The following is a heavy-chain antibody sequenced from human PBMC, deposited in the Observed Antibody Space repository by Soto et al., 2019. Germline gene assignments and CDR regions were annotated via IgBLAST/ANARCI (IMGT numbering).Heavy chain of an antibody. V-gene: IGHV4-34*01. D-gene: IGHD2-2*01. J-gene: IGHJ6*02. CDR3: ARLYGYCIRNSCHGHYAMDV. Sequence: SETLSLTCAVYGGSISGYYLSWIRQPPGKGLEWIGEINHSGSTNYNPSLKSRVTISVDTSKNQFSLKVTSVTAADTAVYYCARLYGYCIRNSCHGHYAMDVWGQGTTVTVSS. CDR1: GGSISGYY. CDR2: INHSGST.